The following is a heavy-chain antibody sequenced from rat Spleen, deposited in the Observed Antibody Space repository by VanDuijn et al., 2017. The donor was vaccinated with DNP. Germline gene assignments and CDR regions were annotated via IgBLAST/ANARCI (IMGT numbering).Heavy chain of an antibody. V-gene: IGHV5-20*01. Sequence: EVQLVESGGGLVQPGRSMKLSCAASGFTFSDHYMAWVRQAPTKGLEWVAAIRHDGGSIYYRDSVKGRFTISRDNAKSTLYLQMDSLRSEDTATYYCTTEGGGFDHWGQGVMVTVSS. CDR3: TTEGGGFDH. J-gene: IGHJ2*01. CDR2: IRHDGGSI. CDR1: GFTFSDHY.